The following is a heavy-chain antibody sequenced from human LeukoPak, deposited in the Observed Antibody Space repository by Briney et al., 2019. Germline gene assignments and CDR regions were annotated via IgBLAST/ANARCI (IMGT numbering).Heavy chain of an antibody. CDR3: ARDLYYYDSSIFY. CDR1: GGIFNSYV. J-gene: IGHJ4*02. V-gene: IGHV7-4-1*02. Sequence: ASVKVSCKASGGIFNSYVFSWVRQAPGQGLEWMGWINTNTGNPTYAQGFTGRFVFSLDTSVSTAYLQISSLKAEDTAVYYCARDLYYYDSSIFYWGQGTLVTVFS. CDR2: INTNTGNP. D-gene: IGHD3-22*01.